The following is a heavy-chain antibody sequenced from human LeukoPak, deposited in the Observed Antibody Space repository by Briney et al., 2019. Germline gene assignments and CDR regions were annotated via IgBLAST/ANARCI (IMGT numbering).Heavy chain of an antibody. V-gene: IGHV3-23*01. CDR3: AKDIWKTTVTIGYFDY. D-gene: IGHD4-17*01. CDR1: GFTFSSYA. CDR2: ISGSGGST. J-gene: IGHJ4*02. Sequence: GGSLRLSCAASGFTFSSYAMSWVRQAPGKGLEWVSAISGSGGSTYYADSVKGRFTISRVNSKNTLYLQMHRLRAEDTAVYYCAKDIWKTTVTIGYFDYWGQGTLVTVSS.